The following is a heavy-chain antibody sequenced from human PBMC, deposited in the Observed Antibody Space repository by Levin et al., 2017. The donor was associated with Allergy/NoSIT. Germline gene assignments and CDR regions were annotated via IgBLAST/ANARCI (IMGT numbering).Heavy chain of an antibody. V-gene: IGHV3-7*01. CDR2: IKEDGSEK. J-gene: IGHJ6*02. D-gene: IGHD2-2*01. CDR1: GFTFSSYW. CDR3: ASSRGVLGYCTSTSCPGMDV. Sequence: GGSLRLSCAASGFTFSSYWMSWVRQAPGKGLEWVANIKEDGSEKHYVDSVKGRFTISRDNAKNSLYLQMNSLRAEDTAVYYCASSRGVLGYCTSTSCPGMDVWGPGSTVTVSS.